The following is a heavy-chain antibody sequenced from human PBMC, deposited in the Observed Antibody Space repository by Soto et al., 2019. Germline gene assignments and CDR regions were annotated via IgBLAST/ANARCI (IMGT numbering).Heavy chain of an antibody. CDR3: ARVIDGWLHWWLDS. CDR1: GGSISSYY. V-gene: IGHV4-59*01. Sequence: PSETLSLTCTFSGGSISSYYWSWIRQPPGKGLEWIGYIYYSGSTNYNPSLKSRVTISVDTSKNQFSLKLSSVTAADTAVYYCARVIDGWLHWWLDSRGQGTLVTVSS. J-gene: IGHJ5*01. D-gene: IGHD5-12*01. CDR2: IYYSGST.